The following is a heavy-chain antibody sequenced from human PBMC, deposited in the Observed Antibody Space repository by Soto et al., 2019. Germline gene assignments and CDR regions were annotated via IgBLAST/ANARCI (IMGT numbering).Heavy chain of an antibody. Sequence: VQLLESGGGLVQPGGSLRLSCAASGFTFSSYAMSWVRQAPGKGLEWVSAISGSGDSTYYAGSVKGRFTISRDNSKSTHYLQRKSLIAVDAVVYYRAIRTVGWYVELWRRGTRVTVSP. CDR2: ISGSGDST. CDR3: AIRTVGWYVEL. CDR1: GFTFSSYA. V-gene: IGHV3-23*01. D-gene: IGHD4-17*01. J-gene: IGHJ2*01.